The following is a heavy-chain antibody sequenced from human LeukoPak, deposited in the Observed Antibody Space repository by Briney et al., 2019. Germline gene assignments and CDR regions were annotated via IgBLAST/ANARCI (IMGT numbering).Heavy chain of an antibody. CDR3: AKDYYGSGSLVDP. D-gene: IGHD3-10*01. CDR1: GYTFIDYY. V-gene: IGHV1-2*02. Sequence: ASVKVSCKASGYTFIDYYIHWVRQAPGQGLEWMGWINPNSGDTNYAQKFQGRVNMTRDTSITTAYMDLSRLTSDDTALYYCAKDYYGSGSLVDPWGQGTLVSVSS. CDR2: INPNSGDT. J-gene: IGHJ5*02.